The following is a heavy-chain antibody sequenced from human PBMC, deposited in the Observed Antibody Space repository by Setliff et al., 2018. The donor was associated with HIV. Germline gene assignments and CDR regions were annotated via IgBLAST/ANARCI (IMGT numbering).Heavy chain of an antibody. D-gene: IGHD3-10*01. CDR1: GGSFSDYY. CDR2: INHSGST. CDR3: ARDMRHLAPLGYYFDY. J-gene: IGHJ4*02. Sequence: SETLSLTCAVYGGSFSDYYWSWIRQPPGKGLEWIGEINHSGSTNYNPSLKSRVTISVDTSKNQFSLKLGSVTAADTAVYYCARDMRHLAPLGYYFDYWGQGTLVTVSS. V-gene: IGHV4-34*01.